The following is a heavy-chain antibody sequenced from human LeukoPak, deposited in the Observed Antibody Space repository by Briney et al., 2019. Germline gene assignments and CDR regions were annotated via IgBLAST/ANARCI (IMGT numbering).Heavy chain of an antibody. CDR2: INGDALTA. D-gene: IGHD5-24*01. CDR1: GFTFSSYG. Sequence: GRSLRLSCAASGFTFSSYGMHWVRQTPGKGLEWVSLINGDALTAHYGDSVRGRFTISRNNSKNSLYLQMNGLRTEDTAFYYCAKGLHGVSFSFDYWGRGTLVTVSS. J-gene: IGHJ4*01. V-gene: IGHV3-43*02. CDR3: AKGLHGVSFSFDY.